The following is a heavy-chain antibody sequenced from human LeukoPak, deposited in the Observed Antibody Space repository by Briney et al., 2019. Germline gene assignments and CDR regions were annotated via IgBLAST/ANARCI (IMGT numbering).Heavy chain of an antibody. J-gene: IGHJ4*02. D-gene: IGHD3-10*01. CDR1: GYTFTAYY. CDR2: INPNSGGT. V-gene: IGHV1-2*02. CDR3: ARARYGSGSYYYF. Sequence: GASVKVSCKASGYTFTAYYMHWVRQAPGQGLEWMGWINPNSGGTNYAQRFQGRVTMTRDTSISTAYMELNRLTSDDTAFYYCARARYGSGSYYYFWGQGTLVTVSS.